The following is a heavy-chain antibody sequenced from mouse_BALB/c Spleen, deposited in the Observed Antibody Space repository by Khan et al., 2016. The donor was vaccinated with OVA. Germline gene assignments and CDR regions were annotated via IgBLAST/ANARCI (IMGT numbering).Heavy chain of an antibody. V-gene: IGHV9-3-1*01. J-gene: IGHJ4*01. Sequence: QIQLVQSGPELKKPGETVKISCKASGYTFTKFGMNWVKQAPGKGLEWMGWINTYTGEPTYADDFKGRFAFSMETSASTAYLQVNNLKDEDTATYFCASPPYFAWTLAYWGQGTSVTVSS. CDR2: INTYTGEP. CDR3: ASPPYFAWTLAY. CDR1: GYTFTKFG. D-gene: IGHD2-10*01.